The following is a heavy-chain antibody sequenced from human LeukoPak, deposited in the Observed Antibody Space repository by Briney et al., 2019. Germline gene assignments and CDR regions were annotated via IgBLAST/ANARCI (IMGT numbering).Heavy chain of an antibody. J-gene: IGHJ4*02. D-gene: IGHD3-22*01. CDR1: GFIFSDYY. CDR2: ISDSGSTI. V-gene: IGHV3-11*01. CDR3: AIYYDSSGSIDH. Sequence: GGSLRLSCAASGFIFSDYYMTWIRQAPGKGLEWLSYISDSGSTINYADSVKGRLTISRDNAKKSLFLQMNSLRAEDTAVYYCAIYYDSSGSIDHWGQGTLVTVSS.